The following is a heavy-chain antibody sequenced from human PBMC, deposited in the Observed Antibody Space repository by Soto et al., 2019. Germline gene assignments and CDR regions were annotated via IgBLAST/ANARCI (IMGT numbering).Heavy chain of an antibody. Sequence: ASVKVSCKASGYTFTSYGISWVRRAPGQGLEWMGWISAYNGNTNYAQKLQGRVTMTTDTSTSTAYMELRSLRSDDTAVYYCARELWRGYSYGRSFHGMDVWGQGTTVTVSS. CDR2: ISAYNGNT. V-gene: IGHV1-18*04. D-gene: IGHD5-18*01. CDR3: ARELWRGYSYGRSFHGMDV. J-gene: IGHJ6*02. CDR1: GYTFTSYG.